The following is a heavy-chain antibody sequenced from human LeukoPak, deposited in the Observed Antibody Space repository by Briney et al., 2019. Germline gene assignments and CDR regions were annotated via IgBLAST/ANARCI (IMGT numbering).Heavy chain of an antibody. CDR3: AAAIEGAYGGAFDI. CDR2: IVVGSGNT. CDR1: GFTFTSSA. V-gene: IGHV1-58*02. J-gene: IGHJ3*02. Sequence: GASVKVSCKASGFTFTSSAMQWVRQARGQRLEWIGWIVVGSGNTNYAQKFQERVTITWDMSTSTAFMELSSLRSEDTAVYYCAAAIEGAYGGAFDIWGQGTMVTVSS. D-gene: IGHD1-26*01.